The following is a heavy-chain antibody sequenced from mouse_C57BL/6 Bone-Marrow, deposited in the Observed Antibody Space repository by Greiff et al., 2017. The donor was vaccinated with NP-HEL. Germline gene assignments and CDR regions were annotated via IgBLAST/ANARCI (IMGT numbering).Heavy chain of an antibody. CDR1: GHTFTSYW. V-gene: IGHV1-50*01. CDR2: IDPSDSYA. J-gene: IGHJ4*01. CDR3: ARKLPMDY. Sequence: QVQLQQPGAELVKPGASVKLSCKASGHTFTSYWMQWVKQRPGQGLEWIGEIDPSDSYANYNQKFKGKATLTVDTSSSTAYMQLSSLTSEDSAVYYCARKLPMDYWGQGTSVTVSS.